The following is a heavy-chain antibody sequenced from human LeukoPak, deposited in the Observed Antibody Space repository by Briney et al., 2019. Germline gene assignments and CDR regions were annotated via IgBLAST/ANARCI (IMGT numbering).Heavy chain of an antibody. Sequence: KPGGSLRLSCAASGFTFSSYAMSWVRQAPGKGLEWVSSISSSSGYIYYGDSVKGRFTISRDNAKNSLYPQMNSLRAEDTAVYYCARDSASGGSSDYWGQGTLVTVSS. CDR3: ARDSASGGSSDY. D-gene: IGHD2-15*01. J-gene: IGHJ4*02. V-gene: IGHV3-21*01. CDR2: ISSSSGYI. CDR1: GFTFSSYA.